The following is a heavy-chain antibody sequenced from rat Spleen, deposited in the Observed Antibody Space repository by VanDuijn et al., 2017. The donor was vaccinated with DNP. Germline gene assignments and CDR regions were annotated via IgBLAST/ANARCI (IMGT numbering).Heavy chain of an antibody. Sequence: EVQLVESGGGLVQPGRSLKLSCVASGFSFRDYDMAWVRQAPSKGLEWVACMSPTTRSSYYRDSVRGRFTVSRDDSTSTFYLQMDSLRSEDTATYYCTRGGTYYFDYWGQGVLVTVSS. CDR3: TRGGTYYFDY. CDR2: MSPTTRSS. J-gene: IGHJ2*01. D-gene: IGHD4-3*01. CDR1: GFSFRDYD. V-gene: IGHV5-27*01.